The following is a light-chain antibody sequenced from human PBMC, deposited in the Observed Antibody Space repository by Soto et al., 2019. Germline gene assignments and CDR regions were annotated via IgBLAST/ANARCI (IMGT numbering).Light chain of an antibody. CDR3: QQYNNWIT. CDR2: GAS. Sequence: EIVMRQSPATLSVSPGERATLSCRASQSVSSNLAWYQEKRGQAPRLLIYGASTRATGIPARFSGSGSGTEFTLTISSLQSEDFAVYYCQQYNNWITFGQGTRLEIK. CDR1: QSVSSN. J-gene: IGKJ5*01. V-gene: IGKV3-15*01.